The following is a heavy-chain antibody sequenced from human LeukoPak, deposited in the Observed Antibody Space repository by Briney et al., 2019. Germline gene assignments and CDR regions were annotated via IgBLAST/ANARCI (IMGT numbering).Heavy chain of an antibody. CDR2: ISAYNGNT. D-gene: IGHD3-3*01. V-gene: IGHV1-18*01. CDR3: ARGSTYTIFGVAEYYYYYGMDV. J-gene: IGHJ6*02. Sequence: GASVKVSCTASGYTFTSYGISWVRQAPGQGLEWMGWISAYNGNTNYAQKLQGRVTMTTDTSTSTAYMELRSLRSDDTAVYYCARGSTYTIFGVAEYYYYYGMDVWGQGTTVTVSS. CDR1: GYTFTSYG.